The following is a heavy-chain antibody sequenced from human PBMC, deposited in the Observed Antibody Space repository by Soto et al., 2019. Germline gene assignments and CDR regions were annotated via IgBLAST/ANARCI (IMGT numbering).Heavy chain of an antibody. J-gene: IGHJ3*02. V-gene: IGHV3-33*01. Sequence: GGSLRLSCAPSGFTFSSYGMHWALQAPGKGLEWVAVIWYDGSNKVYADSVKGRFTISRDNSKNTLYLQMNSLRAEDTAVYYCARDLSGDYGALDTWGQGTMVTVSS. D-gene: IGHD4-17*01. CDR2: IWYDGSNK. CDR3: ARDLSGDYGALDT. CDR1: GFTFSSYG.